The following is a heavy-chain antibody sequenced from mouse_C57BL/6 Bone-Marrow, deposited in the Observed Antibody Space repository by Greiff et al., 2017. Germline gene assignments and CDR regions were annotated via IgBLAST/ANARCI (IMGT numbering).Heavy chain of an antibody. V-gene: IGHV1-69*01. J-gene: IGHJ4*01. CDR3: ASHSYYYAMDY. CDR2: IDPSDSYT. CDR1: GYTFTSYW. Sequence: QVQLQQPGAELVMPGASVKLSCKASGYTFTSYWMHWVKQRPGQGLEWIGEIDPSDSYTNYNQKFKGKSTLTVAKSSSTAYMQLSSLTSEDSAVYYCASHSYYYAMDYWGQGTSVTVSS.